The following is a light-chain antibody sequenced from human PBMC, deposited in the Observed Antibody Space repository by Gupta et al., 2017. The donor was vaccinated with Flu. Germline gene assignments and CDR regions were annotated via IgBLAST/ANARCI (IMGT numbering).Light chain of an antibody. CDR3: QQYYSTLALT. CDR1: QNLLFSSNNKNY. J-gene: IGKJ4*01. Sequence: NCKSSQNLLFSSNNKNYLAWYQQKPGQPPELLIYWASTRESGVPDRFSGSGSGTDFTLTISSLQVEDVAIYYCQQYYSTLALTFGGGTKVEIK. V-gene: IGKV4-1*01. CDR2: WAS.